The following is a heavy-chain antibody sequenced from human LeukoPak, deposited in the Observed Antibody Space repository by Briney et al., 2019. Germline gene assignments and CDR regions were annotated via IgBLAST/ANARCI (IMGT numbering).Heavy chain of an antibody. D-gene: IGHD1-26*01. J-gene: IGHJ4*02. CDR3: ARDGGSYHYFDY. CDR2: IYYSGST. Sequence: SETLSLTCTDSGGSVSSSSYYWGWIRQPPGKGLVWIGSIYYSGSTYYNPSLKSRVTISVDTSKNQFSLKLSSVTAADTAVYYCARDGGSYHYFDYWGQGTLVTVSS. V-gene: IGHV4-39*07. CDR1: GGSVSSSSYY.